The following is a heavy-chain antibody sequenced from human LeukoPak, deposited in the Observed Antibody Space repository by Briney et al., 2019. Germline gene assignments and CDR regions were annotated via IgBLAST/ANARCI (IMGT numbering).Heavy chain of an antibody. Sequence: SGGSLRLSCAASGLTFSSYAMSWVRQAPGKGLEWVSVISGSGGGTNNADSVGGRSTISRDNSKNTLYLQMNSLRAEDTAVYYCAKASELGRGYFDYWGQGTPVTVSS. CDR1: GLTFSSYA. CDR2: ISGSGGGT. D-gene: IGHD7-27*01. J-gene: IGHJ4*02. V-gene: IGHV3-23*01. CDR3: AKASELGRGYFDY.